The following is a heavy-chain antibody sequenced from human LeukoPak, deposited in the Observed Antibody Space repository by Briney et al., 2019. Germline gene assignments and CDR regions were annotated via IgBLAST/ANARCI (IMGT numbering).Heavy chain of an antibody. V-gene: IGHV1-18*01. CDR2: ISAYNGNT. J-gene: IGHJ4*02. D-gene: IGHD3-22*01. CDR3: ARAFQKYYYDSSGYYDI. CDR1: GYTFTSYG. Sequence: ASVKVSCKASGYTFTSYGISWVRQAPGQGLEWMGWISAYNGNTNYAQKLQGRVTMTTDTSTSTAYMELRSLRSDDTAVYYSARAFQKYYYDSSGYYDIWGQGTLVTVSS.